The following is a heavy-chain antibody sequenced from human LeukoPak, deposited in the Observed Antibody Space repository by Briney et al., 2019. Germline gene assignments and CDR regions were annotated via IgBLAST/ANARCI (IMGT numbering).Heavy chain of an antibody. J-gene: IGHJ4*02. CDR3: AVGDIVVMVALDY. CDR1: GYTFTSYA. V-gene: IGHV1-3*01. Sequence: ASVKVSCKASGYTFTSYAMHWVRQAPGQRLEWMGWINAGNGNTKYSQKFQGRVTITRDTSASTAYMELSSLRSEDTAVYYCAVGDIVVMVALDYWGQGTLVTVSS. CDR2: INAGNGNT. D-gene: IGHD2-15*01.